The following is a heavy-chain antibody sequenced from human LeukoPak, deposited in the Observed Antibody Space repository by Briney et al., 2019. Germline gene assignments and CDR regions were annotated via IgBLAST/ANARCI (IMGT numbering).Heavy chain of an antibody. CDR2: ISSSGGST. J-gene: IGHJ4*02. D-gene: IGHD3-10*01. Sequence: PGGSLRLSCAASGFTFSSYAMTWVRQAPGKGLEWVSSISSSGGSTYYADSVRGRFTISRANSKNTLYLKMNSLRAEDTAIYYCAKDLVTGSLDYWGQGTLVTVSS. CDR3: AKDLVTGSLDY. CDR1: GFTFSSYA. V-gene: IGHV3-23*01.